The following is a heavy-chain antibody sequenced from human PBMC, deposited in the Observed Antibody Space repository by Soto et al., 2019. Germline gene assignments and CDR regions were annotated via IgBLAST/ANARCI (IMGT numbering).Heavy chain of an antibody. CDR2: IYYSGST. V-gene: IGHV4-59*01. Sequence: SETLSLTCTVSGGSISSYYWSWIRKPPGKGLEWIGYIYYSGSTNYNPSLKSRVTISVDTSKNQFSLKLSSVTAADTAVYYCARDRRLTGMDVWGQGTTVTVSS. CDR1: GGSISSYY. J-gene: IGHJ6*02. D-gene: IGHD4-17*01. CDR3: ARDRRLTGMDV.